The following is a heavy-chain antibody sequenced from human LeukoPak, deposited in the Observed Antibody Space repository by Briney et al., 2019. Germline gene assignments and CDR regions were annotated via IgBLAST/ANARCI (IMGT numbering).Heavy chain of an antibody. J-gene: IGHJ4*02. CDR3: ARGSLTDYGGGGSCTLRAVDY. CDR2: ISSSSSYI. V-gene: IGHV3-21*01. Sequence: PGGSLRLSCAASGFTFSSYSMNWVRQAPGKGLEWVSSISSSSSYIYYAGSVKGRFTIYRDNAKNSLYVQMKSLRAEDTAVYYCARGSLTDYGGGGSCTLRAVDYWGQGTLVTVSS. CDR1: GFTFSSYS. D-gene: IGHD2-15*01.